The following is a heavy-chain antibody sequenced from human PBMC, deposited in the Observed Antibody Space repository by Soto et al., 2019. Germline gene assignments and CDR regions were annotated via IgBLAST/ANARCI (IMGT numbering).Heavy chain of an antibody. D-gene: IGHD2-21*01. J-gene: IGHJ4*02. CDR3: SKNYSFDS. CDR1: GFTFSSYA. CDR2: INVGVGNP. V-gene: IGHV3-23*01. Sequence: EVQLLESGGGSIQPGGSLRLPCAASGFTFSSYALSWVRQAPGKGLEWVSSINVGVGNPHYAESVRGRFTISRENSNNTVYLQMNSLRAEDTAIYYCSKNYSFDSWGQGALVTFSS.